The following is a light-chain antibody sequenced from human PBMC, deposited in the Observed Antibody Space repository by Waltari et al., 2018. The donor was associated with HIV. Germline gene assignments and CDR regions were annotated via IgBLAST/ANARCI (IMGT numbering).Light chain of an antibody. J-gene: IGLJ2*01. V-gene: IGLV2-14*01. Sequence: QSALTQPASVSGSPGQSITISCTGTSRDVGAYHYVSWYQQPPGTAPQLMIVEVSNRPSGISDRFSGSKSGNTASLTISGLQAEDEADYYCSSLTTTNTLIFGGGTKVTVL. CDR3: SSLTTTNTLI. CDR1: SRDVGAYHY. CDR2: EVS.